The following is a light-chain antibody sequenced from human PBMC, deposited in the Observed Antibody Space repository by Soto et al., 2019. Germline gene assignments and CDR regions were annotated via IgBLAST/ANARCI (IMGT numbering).Light chain of an antibody. CDR1: NIGSRS. V-gene: IGLV3-21*02. CDR3: QVWNSNSDGV. CDR2: DDT. Sequence: SYELTQPPSVSVAPGQTATVTCGGDNIGSRSVHWYKQRPGQAPVLVVYDDTNRPSGIPERFSGSNSGNTATLTISRVEDGDEADYYCQVWNSNSDGVFGGGTKLTVL. J-gene: IGLJ3*02.